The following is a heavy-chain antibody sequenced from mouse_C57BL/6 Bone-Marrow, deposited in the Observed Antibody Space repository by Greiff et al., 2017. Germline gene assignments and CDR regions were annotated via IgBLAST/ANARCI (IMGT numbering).Heavy chain of an antibody. Sequence: EVQRVEFGGGLVQPGGSLELSCAASGFTFSDYYMYWVRQTPEKRLEWVAYISNGGGSTYYPDTVKGRFTISRDTAKNTLYLQMSRLKSEDTAMYYCARLYAMHYWSQGTSVTVSS. CDR3: ARLYAMHY. CDR2: ISNGGGST. V-gene: IGHV5-12*01. CDR1: GFTFSDYY. J-gene: IGHJ4*01.